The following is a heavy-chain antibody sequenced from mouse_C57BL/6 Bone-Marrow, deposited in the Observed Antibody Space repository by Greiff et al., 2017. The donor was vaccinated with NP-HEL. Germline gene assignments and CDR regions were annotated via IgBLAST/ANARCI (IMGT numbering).Heavy chain of an antibody. V-gene: IGHV1-55*01. J-gene: IGHJ3*01. CDR3: ASGVFAY. Sequence: QVQLKESGAELVKPGASVKMSCKASGYTFTSYWITWVKQRPGQGLEWIGDIYPGSGSTNYNEKFKSKATLTVDTSSSTAYMQLSSLTSEDSAVYYCASGVFAYWGQGTLVTVSA. CDR2: IYPGSGST. CDR1: GYTFTSYW.